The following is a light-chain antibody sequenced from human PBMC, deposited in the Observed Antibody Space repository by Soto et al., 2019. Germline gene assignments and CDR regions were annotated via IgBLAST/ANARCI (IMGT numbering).Light chain of an antibody. V-gene: IGKV3-20*01. CDR1: QSVSSN. CDR3: QQYGGSPT. J-gene: IGKJ1*01. Sequence: IVLTHSPGTLSLSPGEIATLSCRASQSVSSNLAWYQQKPGQAPRLLISGASSRATGIPDRFSGSGSGTDFTLTISRLDPEDFAVYSCQQYGGSPTFGQGTKV. CDR2: GAS.